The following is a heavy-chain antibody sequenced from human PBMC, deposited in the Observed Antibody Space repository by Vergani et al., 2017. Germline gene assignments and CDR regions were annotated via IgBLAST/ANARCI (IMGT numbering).Heavy chain of an antibody. D-gene: IGHD2-2*01. Sequence: QEQLVQSGSELKKPGASVKASCKASGYSFNNYAIHWVRQDPGQGLEWMGWINPTTGNPTYARAFTGRFVFALATSISTAYLQIGSLKAEDTAVYFWARAKRGQLALGSTDSWGQGTLLTVSS. V-gene: IGHV7-4-1*01. CDR2: INPTTGNP. J-gene: IGHJ4*02. CDR3: ARAKRGQLALGSTDS. CDR1: GYSFNNYA.